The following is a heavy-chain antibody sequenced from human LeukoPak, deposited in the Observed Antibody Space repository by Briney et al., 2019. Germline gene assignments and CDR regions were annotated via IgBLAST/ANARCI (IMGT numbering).Heavy chain of an antibody. J-gene: IGHJ4*02. CDR3: ATGYSSTWYYFDY. CDR2: IYHSGST. CDR1: GHSISSYY. V-gene: IGHV4-59*01. D-gene: IGHD6-13*01. Sequence: SETLSLTCTVSGHSISSYYWSWIRQPPGKRLEWIGYIYHSGSTNYNPSLKSRVTISADTSKYQFSLKLSSVTAADTAVYYCATGYSSTWYYFDYWGQGTLVTVSS.